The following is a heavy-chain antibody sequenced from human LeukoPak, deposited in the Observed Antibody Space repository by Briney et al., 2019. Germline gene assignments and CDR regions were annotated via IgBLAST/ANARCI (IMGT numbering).Heavy chain of an antibody. Sequence: PSETLSLTCTVSGGSIISHYWTWIRQSPVKGLEWIGDVSNSGSTSYNPSLKSRVTISIDTTKNQSSLKLRSVTAADTAVYYCGRDALVGHFSYYYMDVWGKGTTVTVSS. D-gene: IGHD2-15*01. V-gene: IGHV4-59*11. CDR3: GRDALVGHFSYYYMDV. CDR1: GGSIISHY. CDR2: VSNSGST. J-gene: IGHJ6*03.